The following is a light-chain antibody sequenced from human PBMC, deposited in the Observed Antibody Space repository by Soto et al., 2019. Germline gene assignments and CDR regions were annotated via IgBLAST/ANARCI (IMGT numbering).Light chain of an antibody. J-gene: IGKJ4*01. CDR3: QNYNSAPLT. V-gene: IGKV1-27*01. Sequence: DIQMTQSPSSLSASVGDRVTITYRASQGISNSLAWYQQKPGKVPKLLIYTASTLQSGVPSRFSGRGFGTDFTLTITSLQPEDVATYYCQNYNSAPLTFGGGTKVEIK. CDR1: QGISNS. CDR2: TAS.